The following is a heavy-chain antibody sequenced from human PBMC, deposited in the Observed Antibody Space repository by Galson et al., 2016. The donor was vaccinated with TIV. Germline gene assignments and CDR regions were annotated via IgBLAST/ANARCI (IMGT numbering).Heavy chain of an antibody. Sequence: QSGAEVKKPGESLKISCKGSGYNFPIYWIGWVRQMPGKGLEWVGVIYPDDSDIRYSPYFRGLVTMSADKSTSTAYLQCSSLKASDTAMYYCARMSLLGALDVWGQGTMVIVSS. D-gene: IGHD3-16*01. J-gene: IGHJ3*01. CDR2: IYPDDSDI. CDR1: GYNFPIYW. V-gene: IGHV5-51*03. CDR3: ARMSLLGALDV.